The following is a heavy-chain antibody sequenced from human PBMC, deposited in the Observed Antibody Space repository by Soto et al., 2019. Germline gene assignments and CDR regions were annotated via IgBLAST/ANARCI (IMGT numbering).Heavy chain of an antibody. J-gene: IGHJ5*02. V-gene: IGHV3-30*18. D-gene: IGHD1-7*01. CDR1: GFTFSSYG. CDR2: ISYDGSNK. CDR3: AKDSDATSNYNWFDP. Sequence: QVQLVESGGGVVQPGRSLRLSCAASGFTFSSYGMHWVRQAPGKGLEWVAVISYDGSNKYYADSVKGRFTISRDNSKNTLYLQMNSLRAEDTAVYYCAKDSDATSNYNWFDPWGQGPLVTVSS.